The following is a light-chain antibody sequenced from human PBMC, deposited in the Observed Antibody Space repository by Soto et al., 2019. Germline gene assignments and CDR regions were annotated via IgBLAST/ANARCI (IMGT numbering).Light chain of an antibody. Sequence: EIVLTQSPVTLSLSPGERATLSCRASRSINSRYLACYQQKPGQAPRLLIYGASSRATVIPDRFSGSGSGTDFTLTISLLEPEYFAVYHCHQYGYSPNIFGQGTKLEIK. CDR2: GAS. V-gene: IGKV3-20*01. CDR3: HQYGYSPNI. CDR1: RSINSRY. J-gene: IGKJ2*01.